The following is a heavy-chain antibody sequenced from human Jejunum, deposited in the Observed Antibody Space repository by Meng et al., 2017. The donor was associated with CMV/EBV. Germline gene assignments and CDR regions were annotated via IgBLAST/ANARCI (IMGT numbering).Heavy chain of an antibody. CDR1: GFDFSRYG. J-gene: IGHJ4*02. V-gene: IGHV3-33*06. D-gene: IGHD6-6*01. CDR2: IGYDGSGE. Sequence: GFDFSRYGMHWVRQAAGKGLEWVAIIGYDGSGEEFGDSVKGRFTISRDNSKTTLYLHMNSLRAEDTAVYYCAKNRVSYTSSRALDYWGQGTQVTVSS. CDR3: AKNRVSYTSSRALDY.